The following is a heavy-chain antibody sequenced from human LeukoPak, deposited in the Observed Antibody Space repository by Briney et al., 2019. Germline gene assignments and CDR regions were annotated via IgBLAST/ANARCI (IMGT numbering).Heavy chain of an antibody. V-gene: IGHV3-33*01. Sequence: GGSLRLSCAASGLIFSGYGMHWVRQAPGKGLEWVAVIWYDGSNKYYTDSVKGRFTISRDNAKNTLYLQMNSLRAEDTAVYYCAREVYSSGWSSFDYWGQGTLVTVSS. CDR3: AREVYSSGWSSFDY. CDR2: IWYDGSNK. CDR1: GLIFSGYG. J-gene: IGHJ4*02. D-gene: IGHD6-19*01.